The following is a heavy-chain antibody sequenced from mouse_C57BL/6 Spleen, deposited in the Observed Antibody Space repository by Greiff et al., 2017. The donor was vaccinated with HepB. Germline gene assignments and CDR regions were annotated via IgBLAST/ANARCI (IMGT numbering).Heavy chain of an antibody. CDR2: IYPSDSET. V-gene: IGHV1-61*01. Sequence: VQLQQPGAELVRPGSSVKLSCKASGYTFTSYWMDWVKQRPGQGLEWIGNIYPSDSETHYNQKFEDKATLTVDKSSSTAYMQLSSLTSEDSAVYYCARTGNGYFDVWGTGTTVTVSS. J-gene: IGHJ1*03. D-gene: IGHD4-1*01. CDR1: GYTFTSYW. CDR3: ARTGNGYFDV.